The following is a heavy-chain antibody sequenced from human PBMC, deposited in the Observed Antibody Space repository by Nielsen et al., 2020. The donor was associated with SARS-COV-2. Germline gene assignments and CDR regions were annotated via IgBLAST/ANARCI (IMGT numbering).Heavy chain of an antibody. J-gene: IGHJ5*02. Sequence: SGPTLVKPTQTLTLTCTFSGFSLSTSGVGVGWIRQPPGKALEWLALIYWDDDKRYSPSLKSRLTITKDTSKNQVVLTMTNMDPVDTATYYCAHSHGDYGDPRPNWFDPWGQGTLVTVSS. CDR2: IYWDDDK. CDR3: AHSHGDYGDPRPNWFDP. V-gene: IGHV2-5*02. CDR1: GFSLSTSGVG. D-gene: IGHD4-17*01.